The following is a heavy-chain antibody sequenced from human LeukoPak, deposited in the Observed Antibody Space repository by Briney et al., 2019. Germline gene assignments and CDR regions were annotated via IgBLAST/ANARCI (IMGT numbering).Heavy chain of an antibody. CDR1: GFTFSSYG. D-gene: IGHD3-3*01. CDR2: IRYDGSNK. Sequence: PGGSLRLSCAASGFTFSSYGTHWVRQAPGKGLEWVAFIRYDGSNKYYADSVKGRFTISRDNSKNTLYLQMNSLRAEDTAVYYCAKDLAARGFLAPYLDYWGQGTLVTVSS. CDR3: AKDLAARGFLAPYLDY. V-gene: IGHV3-30*02. J-gene: IGHJ4*02.